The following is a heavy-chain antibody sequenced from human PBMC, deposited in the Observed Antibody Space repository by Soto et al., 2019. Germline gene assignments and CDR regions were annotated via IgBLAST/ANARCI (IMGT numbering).Heavy chain of an antibody. D-gene: IGHD6-6*01. CDR1: GYTFNSYG. J-gene: IGHJ4*02. CDR2: ISADNANA. CDR3: AGAPPRQLESYYFDY. Sequence: ASVKVSCKASGYTFNSYGISWVRQAPGQGLEWMGWISADNANANYGQKFQGRVTMTTDTSTSTAYMDLRSLRSDDTAVYYCAGAPPRQLESYYFDYWGQGTLVTVSS. V-gene: IGHV1-18*01.